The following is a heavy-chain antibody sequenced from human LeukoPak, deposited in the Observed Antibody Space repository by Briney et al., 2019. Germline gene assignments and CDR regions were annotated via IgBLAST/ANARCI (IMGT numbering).Heavy chain of an antibody. J-gene: IGHJ4*02. D-gene: IGHD4-11*01. CDR1: GYTFTGYY. CDR3: ARAYIDYSKSFDY. Sequence: ASVKVSCKASGYTFTGYYMHWVRQAPGQGLEWMGWINPNSGGTNYAQKFQGRVTMTRDTSISTAYMELSRLRPDDTAVYYCARAYIDYSKSFDYWGQGTLVTVSS. V-gene: IGHV1-2*02. CDR2: INPNSGGT.